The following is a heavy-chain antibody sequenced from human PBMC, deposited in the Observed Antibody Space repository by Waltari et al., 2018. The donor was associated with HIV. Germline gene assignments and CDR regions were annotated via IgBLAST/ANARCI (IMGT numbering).Heavy chain of an antibody. V-gene: IGHV4-59*01. D-gene: IGHD4-17*01. CDR1: GGSISSYY. Sequence: SGPGLVKPSETLSLTCAVSGGSISSYYWSWIRQPPGKGLEWIGYIYYSGSTNYNPSLKSRVTISVDTSKNQFSLKLSSVTAADTAVYYCARLTQYGDYSYYYYYGMDVWGQGTTVTVSS. J-gene: IGHJ6*02. CDR2: IYYSGST. CDR3: ARLTQYGDYSYYYYYGMDV.